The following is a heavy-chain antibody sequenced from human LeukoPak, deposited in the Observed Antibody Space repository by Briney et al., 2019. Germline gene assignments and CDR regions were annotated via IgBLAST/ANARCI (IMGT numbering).Heavy chain of an antibody. CDR1: GFTFNNYA. CDR2: ISYDGSNK. V-gene: IGHV3-30*04. CDR3: ARDGTRGHYDILTGYYNPFDY. J-gene: IGHJ4*02. Sequence: PGGSLRLSCAASGFTFNNYAMHWVRQAPGKGLEWVAVISYDGSNKYYADSVKGRFTISRDNSKNTLYLQMNSLRAEDTAVYYCARDGTRGHYDILTGYYNPFDYWGQGTLVTVSS. D-gene: IGHD3-9*01.